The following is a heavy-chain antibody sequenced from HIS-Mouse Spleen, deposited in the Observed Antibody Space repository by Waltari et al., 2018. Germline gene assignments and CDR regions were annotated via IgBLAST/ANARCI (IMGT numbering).Heavy chain of an antibody. CDR2: IDWDDDK. Sequence: QVTLRESGPALVKPTQTLTLTCTFSGFSLSPSGMRVSWIRQPPGKALEWLARIDWDDDKYYSTSLKTRLTISRDTSKNQVVLTMTNMDPLDTATYYCARIAEGYTSGWYAFDYWGQGTLVTVSS. CDR3: ARIAEGYTSGWYAFDY. CDR1: GFSLSPSGMR. D-gene: IGHD6-19*01. J-gene: IGHJ4*02. V-gene: IGHV2-70*15.